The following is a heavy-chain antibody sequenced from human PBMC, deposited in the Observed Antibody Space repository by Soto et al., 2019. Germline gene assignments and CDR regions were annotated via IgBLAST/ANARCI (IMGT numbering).Heavy chain of an antibody. CDR3: ARSITGTTGGIYYGIDV. J-gene: IGHJ6*02. Sequence: GSLRLSCAASGFTFSDYYMSWIRQAPGKGLEWVSYISSSGSTIDYADSVKGRFTISRDNAKNSLYLQMNSLRAEDTAVYYCARSITGTTGGIYYGIDVWAQGTTVTVSS. CDR2: ISSSGSTI. V-gene: IGHV3-11*01. CDR1: GFTFSDYY. D-gene: IGHD1-7*01.